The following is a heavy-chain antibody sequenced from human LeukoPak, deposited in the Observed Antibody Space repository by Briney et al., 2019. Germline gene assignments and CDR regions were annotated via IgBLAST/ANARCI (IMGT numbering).Heavy chain of an antibody. Sequence: GGSLRLSCAASGFTFSSYAMSWVRQAPGKGLEWVSAISGSGGSTYYADSVKGRFTISRDNSKNTLYLQMSSLRAEDTAIYYCAKDYYGSRSYYTVACDYWGQGTLVTVSS. CDR2: ISGSGGST. V-gene: IGHV3-23*01. D-gene: IGHD3-10*01. CDR3: AKDYYGSRSYYTVACDY. CDR1: GFTFSSYA. J-gene: IGHJ4*02.